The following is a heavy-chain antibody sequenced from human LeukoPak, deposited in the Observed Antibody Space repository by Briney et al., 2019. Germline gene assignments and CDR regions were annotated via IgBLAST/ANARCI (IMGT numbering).Heavy chain of an antibody. Sequence: PGGSLRLSCAASGFTFSSYGMSWVRQAPGKGLEWVSAISGSGGSTYYADSVKGRFTISRDNSKNTLYLQMNSLRAEDTAVYYCAKDSGQLWFGVSDYWGQGTLVTVSS. CDR2: ISGSGGST. V-gene: IGHV3-23*01. CDR1: GFTFSSYG. CDR3: AKDSGQLWFGVSDY. D-gene: IGHD3-10*01. J-gene: IGHJ4*02.